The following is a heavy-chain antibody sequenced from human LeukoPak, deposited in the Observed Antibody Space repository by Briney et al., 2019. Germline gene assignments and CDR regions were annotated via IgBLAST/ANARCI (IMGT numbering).Heavy chain of an antibody. D-gene: IGHD5-18*01. CDR3: ARDKAHSYGRYFDP. CDR2: ISNGRT. CDR1: GGSLSTYY. J-gene: IGHJ5*02. Sequence: SETLSLTCSVSGGSLSTYYWNWIRQTPGKVLEWIGHISNGRTDYNPSLKSRVTISVDTSKNHFSLKLTSVTAADTAVYYCARDKAHSYGRYFDPWGKGALVIVSS. V-gene: IGHV4-59*01.